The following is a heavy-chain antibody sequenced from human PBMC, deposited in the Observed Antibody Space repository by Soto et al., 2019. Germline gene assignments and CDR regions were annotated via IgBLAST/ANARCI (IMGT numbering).Heavy chain of an antibody. V-gene: IGHV4-34*01. CDR1: GGSFSGYY. D-gene: IGHD5-12*01. Sequence: SETLSLTCAVYGGSFSGYYWSWIRQPPGKGLEWIGEINHSGSTNYNPSLKSRVTISVDTSKNQFSLKLSSVTAADTAVYYCVRGPIVATISGYYFDYWGQGTLVTVSS. J-gene: IGHJ4*02. CDR2: INHSGST. CDR3: VRGPIVATISGYYFDY.